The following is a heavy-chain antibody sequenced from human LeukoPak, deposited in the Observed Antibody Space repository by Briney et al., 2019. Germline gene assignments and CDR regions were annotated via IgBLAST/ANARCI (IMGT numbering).Heavy chain of an antibody. J-gene: IGHJ4*02. V-gene: IGHV3-23*01. CDR2: IGGSGNT. Sequence: GSLRLSCAASGFPFSSFAMSWVRQPPGKGLEWVSAIGGSGNTYYADSVKGRFTISRDNAKNTLYLQMNSLRAEDTAVYFCAKAKTAAGSDYWGQGTLVTVSS. D-gene: IGHD6-13*01. CDR3: AKAKTAAGSDY. CDR1: GFPFSSFA.